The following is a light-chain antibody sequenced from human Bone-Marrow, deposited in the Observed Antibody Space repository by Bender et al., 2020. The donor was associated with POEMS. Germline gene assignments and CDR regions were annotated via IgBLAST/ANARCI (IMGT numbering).Light chain of an antibody. V-gene: IGLV2-14*03. CDR2: DVS. Sequence: QSALTQAASVSGSPGQSITISCTGTSSDVGAYTYVSWYQQHPGKAPKLMIYDVSTRPSGVSNRFSGSKSGNTASLTISGLQAEDEADYYCSSYTSSSTWVFGGGTKLTVL. CDR3: SSYTSSSTWV. CDR1: SSDVGAYTY. J-gene: IGLJ3*02.